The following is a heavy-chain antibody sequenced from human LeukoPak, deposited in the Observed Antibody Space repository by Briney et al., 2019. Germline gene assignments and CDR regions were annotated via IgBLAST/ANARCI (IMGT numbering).Heavy chain of an antibody. J-gene: IGHJ4*02. V-gene: IGHV3-30*18. D-gene: IGHD5-24*01. Sequence: GRSLRLSCAASGFTFSSYGMHWVRQAPGKGLEWVAVISYDGSSKYYADSVKGRFTISRDNSKNTLYLQMNSLRAEDTAVYYCAKPVGRWLQSDYFDYWGQGTLVTVSS. CDR3: AKPVGRWLQSDYFDY. CDR1: GFTFSSYG. CDR2: ISYDGSSK.